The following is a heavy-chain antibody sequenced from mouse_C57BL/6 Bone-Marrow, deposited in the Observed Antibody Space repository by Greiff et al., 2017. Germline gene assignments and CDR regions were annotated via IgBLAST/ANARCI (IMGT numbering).Heavy chain of an antibody. CDR1: GFTFTGYC. D-gene: IGHD2-1*01. CDR3: ARDGNYLDWYFDV. Sequence: QVQLQQSGAELMKPGASVKLSCKATGFTFTGYCIEWVNQRPGHGLEWIGEIFPGSGCTYYNDKFKGKATYTADTSSNTAYMQLSRLTTEDSDIYYCARDGNYLDWYFDVWGTGTTVNGSS. CDR2: IFPGSGCT. J-gene: IGHJ1*03. V-gene: IGHV1-9*01.